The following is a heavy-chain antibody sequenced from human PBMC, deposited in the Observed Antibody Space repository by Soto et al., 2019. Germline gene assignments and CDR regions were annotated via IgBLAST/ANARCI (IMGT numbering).Heavy chain of an antibody. Sequence: GASVKVSCKASGGTFSSYAISWVRQAPGQGLEWMGIINPSGGSTSYAQKFQGRVTMTRDTSTSTVYMELSSLRSEDTAVYYCARIGGYSYGQMGDYWGQGTLVTVSS. CDR1: GGTFSSYA. V-gene: IGHV1-46*01. CDR3: ARIGGYSYGQMGDY. D-gene: IGHD5-18*01. J-gene: IGHJ4*02. CDR2: INPSGGST.